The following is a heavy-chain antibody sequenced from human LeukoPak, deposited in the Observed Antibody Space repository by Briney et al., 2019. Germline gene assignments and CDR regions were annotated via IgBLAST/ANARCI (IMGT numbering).Heavy chain of an antibody. Sequence: SETLSLTCAVYGGSFSGYYWNWIRQSPGKGLEWIGEINQSGSTSYNPSLKSRVTISVDTSKNHFSLKVSSVTAADTAVYYCARDLYCGGDCYSGPIDYWGQGTLVTVSS. CDR3: ARDLYCGGDCYSGPIDY. D-gene: IGHD2-21*02. V-gene: IGHV4-34*01. CDR2: INQSGST. J-gene: IGHJ4*02. CDR1: GGSFSGYY.